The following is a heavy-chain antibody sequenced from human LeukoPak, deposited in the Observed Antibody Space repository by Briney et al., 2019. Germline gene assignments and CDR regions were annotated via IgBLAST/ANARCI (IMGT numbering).Heavy chain of an antibody. CDR3: ARDGAGYQLLYFDY. D-gene: IGHD2-2*01. J-gene: IGHJ4*02. CDR2: ISTKKGHT. CDR1: GYTFTNYG. Sequence: EASVKVSCKASGYTFTNYGFSWVRQAPGQGLEWMGWISTKKGHTNYAQKFQGRVTMTTDTSTSTAYMELRSLRSDDTAVYYCARDGAGYQLLYFDYWGQGTLVTVSS. V-gene: IGHV1-18*01.